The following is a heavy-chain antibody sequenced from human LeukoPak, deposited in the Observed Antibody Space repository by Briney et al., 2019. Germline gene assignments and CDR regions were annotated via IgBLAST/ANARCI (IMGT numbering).Heavy chain of an antibody. D-gene: IGHD3-3*01. CDR2: FDPEDGET. V-gene: IGHV1-24*01. Sequence: ASVKVSCKVPGYTLTELSIHWVRQAPGKGLEWMGSFDPEDGETIYAQKFQGRVTMTEDTSTDTGNMELSSLISEDTAVYYCATAQAIFGVVKLGPADWGQGTLVTVSS. J-gene: IGHJ4*02. CDR3: ATAQAIFGVVKLGPAD. CDR1: GYTLTELS.